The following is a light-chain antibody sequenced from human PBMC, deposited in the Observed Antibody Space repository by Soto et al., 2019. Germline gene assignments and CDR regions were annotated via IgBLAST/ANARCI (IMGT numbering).Light chain of an antibody. CDR1: QSVLYSPNNKNY. CDR3: QQYYSIPPA. CDR2: WAS. V-gene: IGKV4-1*01. Sequence: DIVMTQSPDSLAVFLGERATINCKSIQSVLYSPNNKNYLAWYQQKPGQPPKLLIYWASTRESGVPDRFSGSGSGTDFTLTISSLQAEDVAVYYCQQYYSIPPAFGPGTKVDIK. J-gene: IGKJ3*01.